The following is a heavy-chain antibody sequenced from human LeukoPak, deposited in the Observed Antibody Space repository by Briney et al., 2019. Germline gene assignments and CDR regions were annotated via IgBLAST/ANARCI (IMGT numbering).Heavy chain of an antibody. CDR3: ATGGAYYDSSGGFDY. CDR1: GFTFDDYA. V-gene: IGHV3-9*03. J-gene: IGHJ4*02. D-gene: IGHD3-22*01. Sequence: GRSLRLACVASGFTFDDYAMHWVRQAPGKGLEWVSCISWNSGSIGYADSVKGRLTISRDNAKNSLYLQMNSLRAEDMALYYCATGGAYYDSSGGFDYWGQGTLVTVSS. CDR2: ISWNSGSI.